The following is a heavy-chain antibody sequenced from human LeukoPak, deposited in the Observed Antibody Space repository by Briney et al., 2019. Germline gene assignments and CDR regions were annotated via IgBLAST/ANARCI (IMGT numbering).Heavy chain of an antibody. CDR3: ASDHSGWLGLGY. V-gene: IGHV4-30-4*08. D-gene: IGHD6-19*01. J-gene: IGHJ4*02. Sequence: SQTLSLTCTVSGGSISSGDYYWSWIRQPPGKGLEWIGYIYYSGSTYYNPSLKSRVTISVDTSKNQFSLKLSSVTATDTGVYYCASDHSGWLGLGYWGQGTLVSVSS. CDR2: IYYSGST. CDR1: GGSISSGDYY.